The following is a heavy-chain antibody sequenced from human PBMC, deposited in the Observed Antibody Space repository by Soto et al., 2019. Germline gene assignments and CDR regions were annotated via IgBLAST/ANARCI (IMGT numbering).Heavy chain of an antibody. D-gene: IGHD2-2*01. CDR1: EFTFRSYW. J-gene: IGHJ5*02. V-gene: IGHV3-7*01. CDR2: IKQDGSEK. Sequence: EVQLVDSGGGLVQPGGSLRLSCAASEFTFRSYWMHWVRQSPGKGLEWVANIKQDGSEKYYVDSVKGRFTISRDNAKNSLYLQMNSLRAEDTAVYYCARRLIPAAIPSRWDWFDPWGQGTLVTVSS. CDR3: ARRLIPAAIPSRWDWFDP.